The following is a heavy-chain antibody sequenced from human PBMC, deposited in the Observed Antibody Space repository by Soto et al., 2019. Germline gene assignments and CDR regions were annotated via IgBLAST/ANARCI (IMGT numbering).Heavy chain of an antibody. D-gene: IGHD3-22*01. J-gene: IGHJ6*02. CDR3: ARVSYYYDSSGYRLTYYYYYGMDV. V-gene: IGHV4-4*02. CDR2: IYHSGST. Sequence: SETLSLTCAVSGGSISSSNWWSWVRQPPGKGLEWIGEIYHSGSTNYNPSLKSRVTISVDKSKNQFSLKLSSVTAADTAVYYWARVSYYYDSSGYRLTYYYYYGMDVWGQGTTVTVSS. CDR1: GGSISSSNW.